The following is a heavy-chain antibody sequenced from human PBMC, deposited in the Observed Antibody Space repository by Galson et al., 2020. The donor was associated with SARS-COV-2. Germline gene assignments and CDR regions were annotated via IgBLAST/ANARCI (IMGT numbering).Heavy chain of an antibody. D-gene: IGHD3-16*01. Sequence: SETLSLTCKISGASISHHYWSWIRQPPGKGLEWIGYIHFSGITNYNPSLESRVTISLDTSENQFHLKMTSVTAADTAVYFCARDVDHDDSDYGWFDSWGHGVLVTVSS. CDR1: GASISHHY. V-gene: IGHV4-59*11. CDR2: IHFSGIT. CDR3: ARDVDHDDSDYGWFDS. J-gene: IGHJ5*01.